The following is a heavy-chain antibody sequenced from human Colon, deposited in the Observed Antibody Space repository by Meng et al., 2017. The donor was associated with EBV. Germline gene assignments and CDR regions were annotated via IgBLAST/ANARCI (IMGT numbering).Heavy chain of an antibody. Sequence: QVQVQQSCPVLVQPSPTRSLACAISGDSVSSNSAAWNWIRQSPSRGVEWLGRTYYRSKWYNDYAVSVKSRITINPDTSKNQFSLQLNSVTPEDTAVYYCARVAVGISSFDYWGQGTLVTVSS. CDR3: ARVAVGISSFDY. CDR1: GDSVSSNSAA. D-gene: IGHD1-26*01. CDR2: TYYRSKWYN. V-gene: IGHV6-1*01. J-gene: IGHJ4*02.